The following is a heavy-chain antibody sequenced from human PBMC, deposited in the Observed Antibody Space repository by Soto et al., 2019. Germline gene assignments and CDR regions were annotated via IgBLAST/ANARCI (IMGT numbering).Heavy chain of an antibody. CDR1: GGSISSGDYY. J-gene: IGHJ3*02. Sequence: QVQLQESGPGLVKPSQTLSLTYTVSGGSISSGDYYWSWIRQPPGKGLEWIGYTYYSGSTYYNPSLKSRVTISVDTSKNQFSLKLSSVTAADTAVYYCARGDYYDSSGYYSGAFDIWGQGTMVTVSS. CDR3: ARGDYYDSSGYYSGAFDI. CDR2: TYYSGST. D-gene: IGHD3-22*01. V-gene: IGHV4-30-4*01.